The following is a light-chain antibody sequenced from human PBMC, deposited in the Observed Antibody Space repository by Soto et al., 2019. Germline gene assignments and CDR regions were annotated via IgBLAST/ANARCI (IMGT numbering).Light chain of an antibody. CDR2: EVS. Sequence: QSALTQPASVSGSPGQSITISCTGTSSDVGDYNYVSWYQQHPGKAPKLMIYEVSNRPSGVSNRFSGSKSGNTASLTISGLQAEDEADYYCSSYTSNSTWVFGGGTQLTV. V-gene: IGLV2-14*01. CDR3: SSYTSNSTWV. J-gene: IGLJ3*02. CDR1: SSDVGDYNY.